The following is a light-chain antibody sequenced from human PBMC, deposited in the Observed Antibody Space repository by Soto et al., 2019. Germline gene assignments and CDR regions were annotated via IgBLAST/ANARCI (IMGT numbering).Light chain of an antibody. CDR1: QGVRND. V-gene: IGKV1-17*01. Sequence: DIQMTQSPSSLSASVGDRVTITCRASQGVRNDLTWYQQKPGKAPKRLIYAASSLQSGVPSRFSGSGYGTEFTLTISSLQPEDFATYYCLQHNSYPLTFGQGTKVEIK. CDR2: AAS. J-gene: IGKJ1*01. CDR3: LQHNSYPLT.